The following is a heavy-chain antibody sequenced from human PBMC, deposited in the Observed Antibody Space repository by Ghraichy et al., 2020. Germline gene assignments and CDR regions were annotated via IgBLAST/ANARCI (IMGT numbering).Heavy chain of an antibody. CDR3: ARRSSSWKKDAYFDY. CDR2: IYYSGST. D-gene: IGHD6-13*01. CDR1: GGSISSYY. Sequence: SETLSLTCTVSGGSISSYYWSWIRHPPGKGLEWIGYIYYSGSTNYNPSLKSRVTISVDTSKNQFSLKLSSVTAADTAVYYCARRSSSWKKDAYFDYWGQGTLVTVSS. V-gene: IGHV4-59*08. J-gene: IGHJ4*02.